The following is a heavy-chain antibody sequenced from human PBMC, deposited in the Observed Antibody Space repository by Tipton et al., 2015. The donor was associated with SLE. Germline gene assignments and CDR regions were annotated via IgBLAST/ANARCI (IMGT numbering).Heavy chain of an antibody. CDR1: GFTFSNYV. CDR2: VSYDGSNK. CDR3: AKVDRSGWYGDYFDL. D-gene: IGHD6-19*01. V-gene: IGHV3-30*18. Sequence: SLRLSCAASGFTFSNYVMHWVRQTPGRGLEWVAVVSYDGSNKYYADSVKGRSTISRDNSKNTLYLQMNSLRAEDTAVYYCAKVDRSGWYGDYFDLWGRGTLVTVSS. J-gene: IGHJ2*01.